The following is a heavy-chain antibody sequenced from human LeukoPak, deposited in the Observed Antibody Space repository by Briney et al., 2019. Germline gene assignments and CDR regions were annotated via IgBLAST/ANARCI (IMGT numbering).Heavy chain of an antibody. Sequence: GGSLRLSCAASGLTFSSYWMSWVRQAPGKGLEWVANIKEDGSEKYYVDSVKGRFTISRDNAKNSLYLQMNSLRPEDTAVYSCARSRGVAGTSEFDPWGQGTLVTVSS. J-gene: IGHJ5*02. CDR1: GLTFSSYW. CDR2: IKEDGSEK. D-gene: IGHD6-19*01. V-gene: IGHV3-7*01. CDR3: ARSRGVAGTSEFDP.